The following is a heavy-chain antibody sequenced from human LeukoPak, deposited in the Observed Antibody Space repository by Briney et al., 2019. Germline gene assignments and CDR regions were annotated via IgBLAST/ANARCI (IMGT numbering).Heavy chain of an antibody. V-gene: IGHV3-23*01. CDR2: ISGSGGST. Sequence: GGSLRLSCAASGFTFSSYAMSWVRQAPGKGLEWVSAISGSGGSTYYADSVKGRFTISRDNSKNTLYLQMNSLRAEDTAVYYCAKDGKLVKVYYYDSSGYWLWKSPESLDYWGQGTLVTVSS. J-gene: IGHJ4*02. CDR3: AKDGKLVKVYYYDSSGYWLWKSPESLDY. D-gene: IGHD3-22*01. CDR1: GFTFSSYA.